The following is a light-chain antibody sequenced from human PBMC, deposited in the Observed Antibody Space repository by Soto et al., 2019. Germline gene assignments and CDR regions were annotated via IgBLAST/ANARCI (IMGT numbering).Light chain of an antibody. J-gene: IGLJ2*01. CDR3: SSYTTNITPVV. CDR2: EVS. Sequence: QSVLTQPASVSGSPGQSITISCTGTSSDVGGYDYVSWYQQHPGTAPKLMIYEVSNRPSGVSNRFSGSKSDNTASLTISGLQAEDEADYYCSSYTTNITPVVFGGGTKLTVL. CDR1: SSDVGGYDY. V-gene: IGLV2-14*01.